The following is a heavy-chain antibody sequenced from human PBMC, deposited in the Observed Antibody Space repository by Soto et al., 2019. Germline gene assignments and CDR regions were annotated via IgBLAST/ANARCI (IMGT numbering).Heavy chain of an antibody. D-gene: IGHD3-3*01. CDR3: AKEESGEYRRFDAFDI. J-gene: IGHJ3*02. V-gene: IGHV3-9*01. CDR1: VFTFGDYA. CDR2: ISWNSGSI. Sequence: GGSLRLSCAASVFTFGDYAMHWVRQAPGKGLEWVSGISWNSGSIGYAGSVKGRFTISRDNAKNSLYLQMNSLRAEDTALYYCAKEESGEYRRFDAFDIWGQGTMVTDSS.